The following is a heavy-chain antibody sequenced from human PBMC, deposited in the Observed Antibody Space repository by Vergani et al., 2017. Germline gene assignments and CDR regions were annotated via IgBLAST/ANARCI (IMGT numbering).Heavy chain of an antibody. J-gene: IGHJ4*02. CDR2: IDPENGKT. Sequence: EVQLVQSGAEVRKPGATVKISCKVSGYTFGDYYMHWVHQAPGKGLEWMGLIDPENGKTTYAGRFQGRVTFTADTSTDTAYLELNNLRSEDTAIYYCASLGLAAAAVFFDYWGQGSLVTVSS. D-gene: IGHD6-13*01. V-gene: IGHV1-69-2*01. CDR3: ASLGLAAAAVFFDY. CDR1: GYTFGDYY.